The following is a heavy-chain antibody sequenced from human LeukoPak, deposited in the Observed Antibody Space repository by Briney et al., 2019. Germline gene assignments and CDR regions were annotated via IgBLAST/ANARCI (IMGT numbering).Heavy chain of an antibody. CDR3: ARVASVVTAADRFDP. V-gene: IGHV4-34*01. CDR1: GGSFSGYY. D-gene: IGHD2-21*02. CDR2: INHSGST. Sequence: SETLSLTCAVYGGSFSGYYWSWIRQPPGKGLEWIGEINHSGSTNYNPSLKSRVTISVDTSKNQFSLKLSSVTAADTAVYYCARVASVVTAADRFDPWGQGTLVTVSS. J-gene: IGHJ5*02.